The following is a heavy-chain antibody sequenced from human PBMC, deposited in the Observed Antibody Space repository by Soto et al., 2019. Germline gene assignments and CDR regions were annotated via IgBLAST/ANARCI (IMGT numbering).Heavy chain of an antibody. CDR1: GGTFSSYT. J-gene: IGHJ4*02. CDR3: ARDKTTYYFDY. CDR2: IIPILGIA. D-gene: IGHD1-7*01. V-gene: IGHV1-69*08. Sequence: QVQLVQSGAEVKKPGSSVKVSCKASGGTFSSYTISWVRQAPGQGLEWMGRIIPILGIANYAQKFQGRVTITADKSTSTAYMELSSLRSEDTAVYYYARDKTTYYFDYWGQETLVTVSS.